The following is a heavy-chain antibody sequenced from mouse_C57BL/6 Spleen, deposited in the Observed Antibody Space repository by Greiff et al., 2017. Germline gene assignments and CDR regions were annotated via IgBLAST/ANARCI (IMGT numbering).Heavy chain of an antibody. CDR1: GYTFTSYW. J-gene: IGHJ2*01. CDR2: IYPSDSET. Sequence: QVHVKQPGAELVRPGSSVKLSCKASGYTFTSYWMDWVKQRPGQGLEWIGNIYPSDSETHYNQKFKDKATLTVDKSSSTAYMQLSSLTSEDSAVYYCARSYDYDYFDYWGQGTTLTVSS. V-gene: IGHV1-61*01. CDR3: ARSYDYDYFDY. D-gene: IGHD2-4*01.